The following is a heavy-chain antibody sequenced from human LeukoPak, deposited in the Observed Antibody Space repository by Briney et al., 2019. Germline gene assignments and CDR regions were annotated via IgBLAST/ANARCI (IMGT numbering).Heavy chain of an antibody. CDR3: ARGFVGYYDSSGYYYFDY. Sequence: PSETLSLTCAVYGGSFSGYYWSWIRQPPGKGLEWIGYIYYSGSTNYNPSLKSRVTISVDTSKNQFSLKLSSVTAADTAVYYCARGFVGYYDSSGYYYFDYWGQGTLVTVSS. V-gene: IGHV4-59*12. J-gene: IGHJ4*02. CDR2: IYYSGST. D-gene: IGHD3-22*01. CDR1: GGSFSGYY.